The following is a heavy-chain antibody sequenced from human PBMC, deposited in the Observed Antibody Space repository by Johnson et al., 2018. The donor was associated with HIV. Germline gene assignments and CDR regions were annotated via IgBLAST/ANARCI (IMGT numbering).Heavy chain of an antibody. Sequence: VQLVESGGGLVQPGGSLRLSCAASGFTFTTYAMTWVRRTPAKGLDWVSTISGSGGSTYYADSVKGRFTISRDNSKNTLYLQMNSLRAEDTAVYYCAKDRRASDPRGAFDIWGQGTMVTVSS. CDR2: ISGSGGST. CDR3: AKDRRASDPRGAFDI. CDR1: GFTFTTYA. V-gene: IGHV3-23*04. J-gene: IGHJ3*02.